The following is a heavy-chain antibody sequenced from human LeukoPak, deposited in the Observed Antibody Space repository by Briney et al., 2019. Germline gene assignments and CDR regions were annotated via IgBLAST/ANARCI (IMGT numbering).Heavy chain of an antibody. CDR3: ARGRYSSSWSPYGY. J-gene: IGHJ4*02. Sequence: SETLSLTCTVSGGSISSYYWSWIRQPPGKGLEWIGYIYYSGSTNYNPSLKSRVTISVDMSKNQFSLKLSSVTAADTAVYYCARGRYSSSWSPYGYWGQGTLVTVSS. CDR1: GGSISSYY. D-gene: IGHD6-13*01. CDR2: IYYSGST. V-gene: IGHV4-59*08.